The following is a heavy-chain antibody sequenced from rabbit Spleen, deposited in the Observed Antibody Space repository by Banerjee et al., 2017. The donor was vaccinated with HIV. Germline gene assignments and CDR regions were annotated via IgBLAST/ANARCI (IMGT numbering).Heavy chain of an antibody. Sequence: QEQLKETGGGPVQPGGSLKLSCKASGFDFSSYGVSWVRQAPGKGLEWIGYIDPIFHLSTYATWVNGRFTISRDNAQNTVFLQMTSLTAADTATYFCVREVAAKFGLWGPGTLVTVS. CDR2: IDPIFHLS. J-gene: IGHJ4*01. CDR1: GFDFSSYG. D-gene: IGHD4-1*01. CDR3: VREVAAKFGL. V-gene: IGHV1S47*01.